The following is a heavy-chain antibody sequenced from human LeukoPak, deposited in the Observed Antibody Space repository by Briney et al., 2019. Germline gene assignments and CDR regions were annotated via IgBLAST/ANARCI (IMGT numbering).Heavy chain of an antibody. V-gene: IGHV3-21*01. Sequence: GSLRLSCAASGFTFSSYSMNWVRQAPGKGLEWVSSISSSSSYIYYADSVKGRFTISRDNSKNTLYLQMNSLRAEDTAVYYCAKDKYREGIVGATTDYWGQGTLVTVSS. D-gene: IGHD1-26*01. CDR3: AKDKYREGIVGATTDY. J-gene: IGHJ4*02. CDR1: GFTFSSYS. CDR2: ISSSSSYI.